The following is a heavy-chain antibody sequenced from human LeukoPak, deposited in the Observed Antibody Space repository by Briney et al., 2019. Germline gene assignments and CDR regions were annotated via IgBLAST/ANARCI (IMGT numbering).Heavy chain of an antibody. CDR2: IWYDGSNK. CDR1: GFTFSSYG. Sequence: PGGSLRLSCAASGFTFSSYGMHWVRQAPGKGLEWVAVIWYDGSNKYYADSVKGRFTISRDNSKNTLYLQMNSLRAEDTAVYYCARVYGDADWYFDLWGRGTLVTVSS. V-gene: IGHV3-33*01. J-gene: IGHJ2*01. D-gene: IGHD4-17*01. CDR3: ARVYGDADWYFDL.